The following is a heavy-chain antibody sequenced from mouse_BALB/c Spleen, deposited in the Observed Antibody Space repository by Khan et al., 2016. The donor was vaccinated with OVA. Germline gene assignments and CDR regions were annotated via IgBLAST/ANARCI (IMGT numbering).Heavy chain of an antibody. D-gene: IGHD2-1*01. CDR1: GFNIKDTY. J-gene: IGHJ4*01. V-gene: IGHV14-3*02. Sequence: MQLEESGAELVKPGASVKLSCTASGFNIKDTYMHWVKQRPEQGLEWIGRIDPANGNTKYDPKFQGKATITADTSSNTAYLQLSSLTSEDTAVYYCARDGNSFYAMDYWGQGTSVTVSS. CDR3: ARDGNSFYAMDY. CDR2: IDPANGNT.